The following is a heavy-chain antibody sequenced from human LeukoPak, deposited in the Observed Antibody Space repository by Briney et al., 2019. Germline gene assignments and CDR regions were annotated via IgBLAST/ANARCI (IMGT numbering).Heavy chain of an antibody. CDR1: GGSISSYY. D-gene: IGHD6-13*01. Sequence: SETLSLTCTVSGGSISSYYWSWIRQPPGKGLEWIGYIYYSGSTNYNPSLKSRVTISVDTSKNQFSLKLSSVTAADTAVYYCARDAGFGSSWYIDAFDIWGQGTMVTVSS. V-gene: IGHV4-59*01. CDR2: IYYSGST. CDR3: ARDAGFGSSWYIDAFDI. J-gene: IGHJ3*02.